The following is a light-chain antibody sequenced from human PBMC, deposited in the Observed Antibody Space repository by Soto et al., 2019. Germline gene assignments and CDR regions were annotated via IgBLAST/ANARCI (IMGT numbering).Light chain of an antibody. CDR2: AAS. CDR1: QTISSY. CDR3: QQSYSTPR. V-gene: IGKV1-39*01. Sequence: DIPMTPSPSSLSASFGDGVTIPCRTSQTISSYLNWYQQKPGKAPKLLIYAASSLQSGVPSRFSGSGSGTDFTLTISSLQPEDFATYYCQQSYSTPRFGQGTRLEIK. J-gene: IGKJ5*01.